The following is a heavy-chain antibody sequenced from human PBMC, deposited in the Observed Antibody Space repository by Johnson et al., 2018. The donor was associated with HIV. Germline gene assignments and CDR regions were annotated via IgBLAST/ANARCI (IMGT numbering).Heavy chain of an antibody. CDR2: ISYDGSNK. J-gene: IGHJ3*02. D-gene: IGHD6-6*01. CDR3: AKDMGRYSSSSAAFDI. Sequence: QVQLVESGGGVARPGGSLRLSCAASGFTFSNYGMHWVRQAPGKGLEWVALISYDGSNKYYADSVKGRFTISRDNSKNTLYLQMNSLRAEETALYYCAKDMGRYSSSSAAFDIWGQGTMVTVSS. V-gene: IGHV3-30*19. CDR1: GFTFSNYG.